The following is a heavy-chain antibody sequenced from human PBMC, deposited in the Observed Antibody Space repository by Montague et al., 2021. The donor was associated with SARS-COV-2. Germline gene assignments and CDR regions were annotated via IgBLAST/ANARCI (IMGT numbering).Heavy chain of an antibody. V-gene: IGHV4-39*02. Sequence: SETLSLTCTVSGRSITNNIDYWAWIRQPPGKGLEWIGSIYYTGNTYYNPSLKSRVTISVGTSKNHFTLKLSSVTAAETAVYYCARLKRYFDSSGSPSAFDFWGQGTKVTVSS. CDR1: GRSITNNIDY. D-gene: IGHD3-22*01. CDR3: ARLKRYFDSSGSPSAFDF. CDR2: IYYTGNT. J-gene: IGHJ3*01.